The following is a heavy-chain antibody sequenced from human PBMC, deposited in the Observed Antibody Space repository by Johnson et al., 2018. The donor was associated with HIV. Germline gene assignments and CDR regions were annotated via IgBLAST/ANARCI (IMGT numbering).Heavy chain of an antibody. CDR3: AKTGAAAGLKDAFDI. J-gene: IGHJ3*02. Sequence: QVQLVESGGGVVQPGRSLRLSCAASRFTFSDYDIHWVRQAPGKGLEWVAVISYDGSNKYYADSVKGRFTISRDNSNNTLFLQMNSLRAEDTAVYFCAKTGAAAGLKDAFDIWGQGTMVTVSS. V-gene: IGHV3-30*18. CDR2: ISYDGSNK. CDR1: RFTFSDYD. D-gene: IGHD6-13*01.